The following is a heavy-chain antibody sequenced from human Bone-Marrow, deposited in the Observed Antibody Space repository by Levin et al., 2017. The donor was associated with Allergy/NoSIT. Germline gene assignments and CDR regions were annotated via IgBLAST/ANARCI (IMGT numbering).Heavy chain of an antibody. CDR1: GVSISSAAYC. Sequence: SQTLSLTCAVSGVSISSAAYCWNWIRQPPGKGLEWIGYICHSGSTYFNPSLKSRVTISVDRSKNQFSLNLSSVTAADTAVYYCAREVVVAPVLGALEIWGQGTKVTVSS. V-gene: IGHV4-30-2*01. D-gene: IGHD2-2*01. CDR2: ICHSGST. CDR3: AREVVVAPVLGALEI. J-gene: IGHJ3*02.